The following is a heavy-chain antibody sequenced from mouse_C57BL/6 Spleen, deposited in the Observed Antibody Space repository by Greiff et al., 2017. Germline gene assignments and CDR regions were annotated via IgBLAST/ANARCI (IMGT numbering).Heavy chain of an antibody. J-gene: IGHJ4*01. CDR2: ISDGGSYT. CDR1: GFTFSSYA. D-gene: IGHD1-1*01. V-gene: IGHV5-4*03. CDR3: SRSYYYGSRRDAMDY. Sequence: EVKVEESGGGLVKPGGSLKLSCAASGFTFSSYAMSWVRQTPEKRLEWVATISDGGSYTYYPDNVKGRFTISRDNAKNNLYLQMSHLKSEDTAMYYCSRSYYYGSRRDAMDYWGQGTSVTVSS.